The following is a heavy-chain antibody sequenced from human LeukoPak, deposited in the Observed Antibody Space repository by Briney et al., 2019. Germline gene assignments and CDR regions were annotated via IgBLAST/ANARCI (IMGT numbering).Heavy chain of an antibody. V-gene: IGHV3-73*01. Sequence: PGGSLRLSCAASGFTFSGSAMHWVRQASGKGLEWVGRIRSRVNSYATAYAASVKGRFTISRDDSKNTAYLQMNSLKTEDTAVYYCTFYDSSGQPFDYWGQGTLVTVSS. CDR3: TFYDSSGQPFDY. J-gene: IGHJ4*02. CDR2: IRSRVNSYAT. D-gene: IGHD3-22*01. CDR1: GFTFSGSA.